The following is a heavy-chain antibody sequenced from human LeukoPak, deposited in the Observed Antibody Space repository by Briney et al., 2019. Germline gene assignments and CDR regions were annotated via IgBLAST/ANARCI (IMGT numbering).Heavy chain of an antibody. CDR3: ARERVGGSGTKIWGYYYMDV. CDR1: GGSFSGYY. V-gene: IGHV4-34*01. CDR2: INHSGST. J-gene: IGHJ6*03. Sequence: SETLSLTCAVYGGSFSGYYWSWIRQPPGKGLEWIGEINHSGSTNYNPSLKSRVTISVDTSKNQFSLKLSSVTAADTAVYYCARERVGGSGTKIWGYYYMDVWGKGTTVTISS. D-gene: IGHD3-10*01.